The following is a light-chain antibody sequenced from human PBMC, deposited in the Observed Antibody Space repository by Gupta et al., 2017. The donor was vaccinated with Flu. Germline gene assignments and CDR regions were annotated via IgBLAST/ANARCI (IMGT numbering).Light chain of an antibody. J-gene: IGKJ2*01. V-gene: IGKV1-39*01. CDR1: QSISSY. CDR3: QQSYSTPYT. Sequence: PSSLSASVGDRVTITCRASQSISSYLNWYQQKPGKAPKRLIYAASSLQSGVPSRFSGSGSGTDFTLTISSLQPEDFATYYCQQSYSTPYTFGQGTKLEIK. CDR2: AAS.